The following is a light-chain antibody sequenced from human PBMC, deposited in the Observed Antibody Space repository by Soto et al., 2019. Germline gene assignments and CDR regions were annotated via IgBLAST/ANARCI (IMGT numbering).Light chain of an antibody. V-gene: IGKV3-11*01. J-gene: IGKJ5*01. CDR2: DAY. CDR3: QQRHMWPIT. CDR1: QSFRGL. Sequence: EVFFTQSPVTLSLSPGRRAXLSCRASQSFRGLLAWYQQKPGQAPRLFIYDAYNRATGIPPRFSGSGSGTDFTLTISSLEPEDSAVYYCQQRHMWPITFGQGTRLEI.